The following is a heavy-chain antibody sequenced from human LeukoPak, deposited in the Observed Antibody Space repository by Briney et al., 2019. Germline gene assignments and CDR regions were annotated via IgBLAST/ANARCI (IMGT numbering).Heavy chain of an antibody. CDR3: ARDGEGWLPNYFDY. CDR1: GGSISSGGYY. Sequence: SETLSLTCTVSGGSISSGGYYWSWIRQHPGKGLEWIGYIYYSGSTYYNPSLKSRVTISVDTSKNQFSLKLSSVTAADTAVYYCARDGEGWLPNYFDYWGQGTLVTVSS. CDR2: IYYSGST. V-gene: IGHV4-31*03. J-gene: IGHJ4*02. D-gene: IGHD6-19*01.